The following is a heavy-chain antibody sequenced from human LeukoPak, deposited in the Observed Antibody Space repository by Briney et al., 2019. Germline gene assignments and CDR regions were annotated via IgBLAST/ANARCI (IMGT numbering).Heavy chain of an antibody. J-gene: IGHJ4*02. D-gene: IGHD1-26*01. CDR3: ARVWELKFDY. CDR2: ISYDGSNK. Sequence: GRSLRLSCAASGFTFSSYAMHWVRQAPGKGLEWVAVISYDGSNKYYADSVKGRFTISRDNSKNTLYLQMNSLRAEDTAVYYCARVWELKFDYWGQGTLVTVSS. CDR1: GFTFSSYA. V-gene: IGHV3-30*04.